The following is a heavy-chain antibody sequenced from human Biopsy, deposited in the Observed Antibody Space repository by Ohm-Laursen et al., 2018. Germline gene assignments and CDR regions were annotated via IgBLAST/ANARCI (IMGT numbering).Heavy chain of an antibody. D-gene: IGHD3-22*01. CDR1: GDSISSYY. CDR3: ARGRGYYSDRTVPGFFDL. CDR2: VYYTGST. Sequence: TLSLTCTVSGDSISSYYWSWIRQPPGKGLQWIGYVYYTGSTDYNPSLQSRVTISVDTSKNHFSLRLRSVTPADTAIYYSARGRGYYSDRTVPGFFDLWGRGTLVTVSS. J-gene: IGHJ2*01. V-gene: IGHV4-59*01.